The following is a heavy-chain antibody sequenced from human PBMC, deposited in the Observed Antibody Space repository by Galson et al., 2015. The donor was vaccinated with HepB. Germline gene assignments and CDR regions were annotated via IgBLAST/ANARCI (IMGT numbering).Heavy chain of an antibody. D-gene: IGHD6-19*01. CDR1: GFTVSSNY. V-gene: IGHV3-66*01. J-gene: IGHJ4*02. CDR3: ARFASSGFLSY. CDR2: IYSGGST. Sequence: SLRLSCAASGFTVSSNYMSWVRQAPGKGLEWVSVIYSGGSTYYADSVKGRFTISRDNSKNTLYLQMNSLRAEDTAVYYCARFASSGFLSYWGQGTLVTVSS.